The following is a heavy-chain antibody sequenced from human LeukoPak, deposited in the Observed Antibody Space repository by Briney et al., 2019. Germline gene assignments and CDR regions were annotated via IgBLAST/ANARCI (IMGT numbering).Heavy chain of an antibody. Sequence: GGSLRLSCAASGFTFSSYWMHWVRQAPGKGLEWVAVISYDGSNKYYADSVKGRFTISRDNSKNTLYLQMNSLRAEDTAVYYCAKDLAYDSSYARPNWFDPWGQGTLVTVSS. V-gene: IGHV3-30*18. D-gene: IGHD3-22*01. CDR1: GFTFSSYW. CDR2: ISYDGSNK. CDR3: AKDLAYDSSYARPNWFDP. J-gene: IGHJ5*02.